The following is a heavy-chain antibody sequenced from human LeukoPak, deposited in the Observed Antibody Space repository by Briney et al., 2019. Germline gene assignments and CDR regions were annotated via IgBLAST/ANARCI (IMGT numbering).Heavy chain of an antibody. CDR2: IKQDGSEK. D-gene: IGHD4-17*01. CDR3: ARGQTTVTN. J-gene: IGHJ4*02. Sequence: GGSLRLSCAASEWTFSSYWMSWVRQAPGKGLEWVANIKQDGSEKYYVDSVKGRFTISRDNAKNSLYLQMSSLRAEDTAVYFCARGQTTVTNWGQGTLVTVSS. V-gene: IGHV3-7*03. CDR1: EWTFSSYW.